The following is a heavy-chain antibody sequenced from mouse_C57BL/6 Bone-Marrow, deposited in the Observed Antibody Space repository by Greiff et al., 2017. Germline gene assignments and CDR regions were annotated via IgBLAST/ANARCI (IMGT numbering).Heavy chain of an antibody. CDR1: GYTFTSYW. CDR3: ARSVYYYGGSCAMDY. V-gene: IGHV1-69*01. Sequence: VQLKQPGAELVMPGASVKLSCKASGYTFTSYWMHWVKQRPGQGLEWIGEIDPSDSYTNYNQKFKGKSTLTVDTSSSTAYMQLSSLTSEDTAVYYCARSVYYYGGSCAMDYWGQGTSGTVSS. D-gene: IGHD1-1*01. J-gene: IGHJ4*01. CDR2: IDPSDSYT.